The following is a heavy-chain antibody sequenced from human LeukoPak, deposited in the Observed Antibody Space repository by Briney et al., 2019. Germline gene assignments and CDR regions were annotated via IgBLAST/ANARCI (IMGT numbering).Heavy chain of an antibody. V-gene: IGHV3-23*01. D-gene: IGHD3-22*01. CDR2: ITSGVGIT. CDR1: GFTFSSYE. Sequence: GGSLRLSCAASGFTFSSYEVNWVRQAPGKGLEWVSIITSGVGITYYADSVKGRFTISRDNSRNTLYLQMNSLRAEDTAVYYCAKGDYYDLDYWGQGTLVTVSS. CDR3: AKGDYYDLDY. J-gene: IGHJ4*02.